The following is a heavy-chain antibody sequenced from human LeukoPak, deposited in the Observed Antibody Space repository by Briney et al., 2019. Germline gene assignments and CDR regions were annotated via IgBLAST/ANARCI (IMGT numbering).Heavy chain of an antibody. J-gene: IGHJ3*02. Sequence: PSETLSLTCTVSGDSISRYYWSWIRQHPGKGLEWIGYIHSNGRTNYNPSLKSRVTMSLDTSKNQFSLNLSSVTAADTAVYYCARHDYFYDSGTYHAASDIWGQGTMVTVSS. D-gene: IGHD3-22*01. CDR2: IHSNGRT. CDR1: GDSISRYY. V-gene: IGHV4-59*08. CDR3: ARHDYFYDSGTYHAASDI.